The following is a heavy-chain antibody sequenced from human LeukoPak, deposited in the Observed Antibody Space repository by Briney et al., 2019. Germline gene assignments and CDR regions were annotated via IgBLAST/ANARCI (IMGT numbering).Heavy chain of an antibody. J-gene: IGHJ4*02. D-gene: IGHD3-10*01. CDR1: GYTFTGYY. CDR2: INPNSGDT. Sequence: ASVKVSCKASGYTFTGYYIHWVRQAPGQGLEWMGWINPNSGDTNYAQKFQGRVTMTRDTSINTAYMELSRLRSDDAAVYYCARDIGSGSYYWGQGTLVTVSS. CDR3: ARDIGSGSYY. V-gene: IGHV1-2*02.